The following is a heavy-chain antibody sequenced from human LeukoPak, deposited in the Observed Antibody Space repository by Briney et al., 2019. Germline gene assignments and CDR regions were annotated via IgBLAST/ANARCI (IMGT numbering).Heavy chain of an antibody. CDR3: ARDPCSGGSCYSGS. V-gene: IGHV4-31*03. J-gene: IGHJ5*02. CDR1: GGSISSGGYY. Sequence: SQTLSLTCTVSGGSISSGGYYWSWIRQHPGKGLEWIGYIYYSGSTYYNPSLKSRVTISVDTSKNQCSLKLSSVTAADTAVYYCARDPCSGGSCYSGSWGQGTLVTVSS. D-gene: IGHD2-15*01. CDR2: IYYSGST.